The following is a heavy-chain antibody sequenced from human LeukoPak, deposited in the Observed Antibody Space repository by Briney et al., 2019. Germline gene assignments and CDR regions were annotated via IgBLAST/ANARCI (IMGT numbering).Heavy chain of an antibody. CDR2: IYYSGST. J-gene: IGHJ5*02. CDR3: ARRVDTAMVPVWFDP. V-gene: IGHV4-59*08. D-gene: IGHD5-18*01. Sequence: PSETLSLTCTVSGGSISSYYWSWIRQPPGKGLEWIGYIYYSGSTNYNPSLKSRVTISVDTSKNQFSLKLSSVTAADTAVYYCARRVDTAMVPVWFDPWGQGTLVTVSS. CDR1: GGSISSYY.